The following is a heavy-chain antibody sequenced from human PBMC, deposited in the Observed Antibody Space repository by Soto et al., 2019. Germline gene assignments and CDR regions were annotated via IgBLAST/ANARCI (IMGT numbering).Heavy chain of an antibody. J-gene: IGHJ3*02. CDR2: IYSGGST. CDR1: GFTVSSNY. Sequence: GGSLRLSCAASGFTVSSNYMSWVRQAPGKGLEWVSVIYSGGSTYYADSVKGRFTISRDNSKNTLYLQMNSLRAEDTAVYYCARDPPFYCSGGSCTHDAFDIWGQGTMVTVSS. V-gene: IGHV3-66*01. CDR3: ARDPPFYCSGGSCTHDAFDI. D-gene: IGHD2-15*01.